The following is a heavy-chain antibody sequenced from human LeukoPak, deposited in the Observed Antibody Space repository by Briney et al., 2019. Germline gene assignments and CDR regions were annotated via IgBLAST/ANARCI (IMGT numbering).Heavy chain of an antibody. Sequence: GGSLRLSCAASGFTFSTYGMSWVRQAPGKGLEWVSGIRSSGGVRDHADSVKGRFTIPRDNSKNTLYLQMNSLRAEDTAVYYCAKDPGVWFGEFFDYWGQGTLVTVSS. J-gene: IGHJ4*02. CDR3: AKDPGVWFGEFFDY. CDR2: IRSSGGVR. D-gene: IGHD3-10*01. V-gene: IGHV3-23*01. CDR1: GFTFSTYG.